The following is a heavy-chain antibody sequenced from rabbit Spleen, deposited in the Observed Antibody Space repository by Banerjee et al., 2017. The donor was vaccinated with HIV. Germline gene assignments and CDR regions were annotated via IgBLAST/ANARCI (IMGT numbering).Heavy chain of an antibody. J-gene: IGHJ4*01. CDR1: GFDFNRHLY. Sequence: QEQLEESGGGLVKPEGSLTLTCKASGFDFNRHLYMCWVRQAPGKGLEWIGFIYTGNGKNYYASWAKGRFTISKTSSTTVTLQVTSLTAADTATYFCARSSNGGINSWVDYFNLWGPGTLVTVS. CDR2: IYTGNGKN. D-gene: IGHD4-2*01. V-gene: IGHV1S45*01. CDR3: ARSSNGGINSWVDYFNL.